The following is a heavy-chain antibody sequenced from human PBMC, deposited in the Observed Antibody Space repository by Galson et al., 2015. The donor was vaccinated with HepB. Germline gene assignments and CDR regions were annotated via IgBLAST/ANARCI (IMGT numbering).Heavy chain of an antibody. V-gene: IGHV3-7*01. CDR1: GCTFSCTW. Sequence: SLRLSGAASGCTFSCTWLSCVRLTPGGGVVWVAHIKPDGSVNTHVASVADRFTISRDNAENSLYLQMNSLRAEDTGVYYCARDMAYGALDYWGQGTLVTVSS. CDR3: ARDMAYGALDY. J-gene: IGHJ4*02. D-gene: IGHD4/OR15-4a*01. CDR2: IKPDGSVN.